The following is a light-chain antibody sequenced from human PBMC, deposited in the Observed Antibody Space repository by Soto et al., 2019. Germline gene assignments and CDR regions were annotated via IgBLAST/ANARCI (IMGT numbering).Light chain of an antibody. CDR2: GAS. Sequence: PGERATLSCRASQSVSSSYLAWYQQKPGQAPRLLIYGASSRATGIPDRFSGSGSGTDFTLTISRLEPEDFAVYYCQQYGSSPPVTFGQGTRLEIK. J-gene: IGKJ5*01. CDR3: QQYGSSPPVT. V-gene: IGKV3-20*01. CDR1: QSVSSSY.